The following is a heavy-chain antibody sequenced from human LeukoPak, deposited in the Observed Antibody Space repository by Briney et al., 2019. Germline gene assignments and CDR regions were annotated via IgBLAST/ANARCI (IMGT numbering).Heavy chain of an antibody. CDR2: IIPMFDTP. Sequence: SVKVSCKASGGTFSSYAISWVRQAPGQGLEWMGGIIPMFDTPNYAQKFQGRVTITTDTSTSTAYMELSSLRSEDTAMYYCARDLPDFSLRISSGGFDIWGQGTMVTVSS. CDR1: GGTFSSYA. V-gene: IGHV1-69*05. D-gene: IGHD4-23*01. CDR3: ARDLPDFSLRISSGGFDI. J-gene: IGHJ3*02.